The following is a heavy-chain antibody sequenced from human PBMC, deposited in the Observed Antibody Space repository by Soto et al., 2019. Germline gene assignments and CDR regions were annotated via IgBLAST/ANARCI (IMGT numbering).Heavy chain of an antibody. J-gene: IGHJ5*02. CDR2: INAGNGNT. CDR1: GYTFTSYA. D-gene: IGHD2-2*01. Sequence: ASVKVSCKSSGYTFTSYAMHWVRQAPGQRLEWMGWINAGNGNTKYSQKFQGRVTITRDTSASTAYMELSSLRSEDTAVYYCARAITRGGGYQLPPNWFDPWGQGTLVTVSS. CDR3: ARAITRGGGYQLPPNWFDP. V-gene: IGHV1-3*01.